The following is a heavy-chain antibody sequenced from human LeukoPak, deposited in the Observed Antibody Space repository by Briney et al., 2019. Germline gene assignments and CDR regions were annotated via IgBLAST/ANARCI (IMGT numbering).Heavy chain of an antibody. D-gene: IGHD3-22*01. Sequence: ASVKVSCKASGYTFTGYYMHWVRQAPGQGLEWMGWINPNSGGTNYAQKFQGRVTMTRDTSISTAYMELSRLRSDDTAVYYCARSLDYYDSSGYYYWGQGTLVTASS. V-gene: IGHV1-2*02. CDR3: ARSLDYYDSSGYYY. CDR2: INPNSGGT. J-gene: IGHJ4*02. CDR1: GYTFTGYY.